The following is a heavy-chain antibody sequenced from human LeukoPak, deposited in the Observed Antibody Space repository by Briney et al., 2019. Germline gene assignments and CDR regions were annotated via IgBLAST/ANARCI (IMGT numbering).Heavy chain of an antibody. CDR1: GGSFTGYY. D-gene: IGHD3-10*01. Sequence: SETLSLTCAVYGGSFTGYYWSWIRQPPGKGLEWIGEIKHSGSTNFNPSLESRVALSVDTSKNQFSLKVSSVTAADTAMYYCARKAYYGSGKFKSHYGMDVWANGTTVTVSS. V-gene: IGHV4-34*01. J-gene: IGHJ6*04. CDR2: IKHSGST. CDR3: ARKAYYGSGKFKSHYGMDV.